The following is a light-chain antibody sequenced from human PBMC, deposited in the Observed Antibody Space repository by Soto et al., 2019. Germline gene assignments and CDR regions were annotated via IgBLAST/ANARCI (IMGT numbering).Light chain of an antibody. J-gene: IGKJ1*01. CDR1: QSLLHSDGYNY. V-gene: IGKV2-28*01. Sequence: DSVMTQFPLSLSVTPGEPASISCRSSQSLLHSDGYNYLDWYVQKPGQSPQFLIYLGSNRASGVPDRFSGSVSGTSFTLKISRVEDEDVGVYYCMQVLQIRVEFGQGTKVEIK. CDR2: LGS. CDR3: MQVLQIRVE.